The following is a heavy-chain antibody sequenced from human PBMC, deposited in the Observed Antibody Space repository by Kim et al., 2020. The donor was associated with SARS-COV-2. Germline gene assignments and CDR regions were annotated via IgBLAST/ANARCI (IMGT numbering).Heavy chain of an antibody. V-gene: IGHV3-23*01. Sequence: GGSLRLSCAASGFTFSSYAMSWVRQAPGKGLEWVSAISGSGGSTYYADSVKGRFTISRDNSKNTLYLQMNSLRAEDTAVYYCAKDASYCGGDCYPDDYFDYWGQGTLVTVSS. D-gene: IGHD2-21*02. CDR1: GFTFSSYA. CDR2: ISGSGGST. CDR3: AKDASYCGGDCYPDDYFDY. J-gene: IGHJ4*02.